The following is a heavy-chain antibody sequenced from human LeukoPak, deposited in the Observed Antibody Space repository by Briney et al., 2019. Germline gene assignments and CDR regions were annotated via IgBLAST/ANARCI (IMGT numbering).Heavy chain of an antibody. J-gene: IGHJ4*02. CDR1: GFTFDDYA. CDR3: ARDELLWFVAY. Sequence: GGSLRLSCAASGFTFDDYAMHWVRQAPGKGLEWVSLISGDGGSTYYADSVKGRFTISRDNSKNSLYLQMNSLRDEDTAVYYCARDELLWFVAYWGQGTLVSVSS. CDR2: ISGDGGST. V-gene: IGHV3-43*02. D-gene: IGHD3-10*01.